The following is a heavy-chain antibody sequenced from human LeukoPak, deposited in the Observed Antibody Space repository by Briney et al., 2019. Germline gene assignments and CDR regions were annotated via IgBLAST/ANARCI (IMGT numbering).Heavy chain of an antibody. CDR1: GFTFSSYA. CDR2: ISSNGGST. CDR3: ARDMLVRGVINRPGAFDI. Sequence: GGSLRLSCAASGFTFSSYAMHWVRQAPGKGLEYVSAISSNGGSTYYANSVKGRFTISRDNSKNTLHLQMGSLRAEDMAVYYCARDMLVRGVINRPGAFDIWGQGTMVTVSS. V-gene: IGHV3-64*01. D-gene: IGHD3-10*01. J-gene: IGHJ3*02.